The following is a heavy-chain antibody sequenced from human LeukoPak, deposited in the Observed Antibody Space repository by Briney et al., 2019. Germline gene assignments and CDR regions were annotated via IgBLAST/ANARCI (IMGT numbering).Heavy chain of an antibody. CDR3: ARTFLVRGVMGIDY. V-gene: IGHV1-18*01. J-gene: IGHJ4*02. Sequence: ASVKASCKPSGYPFTSYGFSGLRQAPGQGLEGMGWISAYNGNTNYAQKLQGSVTMTRNTSISTAYMELSSLRSEDTAVYYCARTFLVRGVMGIDYWGQGTLVSVPS. CDR1: GYPFTSYG. CDR2: ISAYNGNT. D-gene: IGHD3-10*01.